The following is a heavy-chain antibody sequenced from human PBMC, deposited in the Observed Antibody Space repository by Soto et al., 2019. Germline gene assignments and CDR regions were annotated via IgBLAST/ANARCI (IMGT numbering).Heavy chain of an antibody. CDR1: GGTFSSYC. CDR2: IFPIFGTA. CDR3: ARDGRRHSGGIDY. V-gene: IGHV1-69*01. Sequence: QVQLVQSGAEVKKPGSSVKVSCKASGGTFSSYCINWVRQAPGQGLEWMGEIFPIFGTATYAQKFQGRVTNTADESPSTAYMELSSLRSDDTAVYYCARDGRRHSGGIDYWGQGTLVTVPS. D-gene: IGHD2-15*01. J-gene: IGHJ4*02.